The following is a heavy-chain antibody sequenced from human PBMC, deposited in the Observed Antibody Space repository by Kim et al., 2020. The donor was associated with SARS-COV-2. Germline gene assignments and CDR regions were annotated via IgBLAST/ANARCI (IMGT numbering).Heavy chain of an antibody. J-gene: IGHJ5*02. D-gene: IGHD4-17*01. V-gene: IGHV1-8*01. CDR3: ARDRGNYGDPGGFDP. Sequence: ASVKVSCKASGYTFTSYDINWVRQATGQGLEWMGWMNPNSGNTGYAQKFQGRVTMTRNTSISTAYMELSSLRSEDTAVYHCARDRGNYGDPGGFDPWGQGTLVTVSS. CDR1: GYTFTSYD. CDR2: MNPNSGNT.